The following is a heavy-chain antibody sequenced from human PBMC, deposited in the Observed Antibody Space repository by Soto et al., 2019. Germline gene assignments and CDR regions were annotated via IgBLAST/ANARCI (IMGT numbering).Heavy chain of an antibody. J-gene: IGHJ6*01. Sequence: GSLILLCASSGFTDSSHCMSKVREAPGKGLEWVSVIDSGGSTYYPDSVKGRFTISSDNTQSTLYLQMNSLRAEDTAVYYCTSGNVSNNDILPCNWGHTSLVKVYYG. CDR2: IDSGGST. CDR3: TSGNVSNNDILPCNWGHTSLVKVYYG. V-gene: IGHV3-53*01. D-gene: IGHD3-9*01. CDR1: GFTDSSHC.